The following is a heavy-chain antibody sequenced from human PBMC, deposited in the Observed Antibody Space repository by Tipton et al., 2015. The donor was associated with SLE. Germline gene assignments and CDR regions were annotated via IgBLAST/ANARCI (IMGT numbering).Heavy chain of an antibody. CDR1: GYSISSGYY. D-gene: IGHD2-2*01. J-gene: IGHJ6*03. CDR2: IYHSGST. Sequence: TLSLTCTVSGYSISSGYYWGWIRQPPGKGLEWIGSIYHSGSTYYNPSLKSRVTISVDTSKNQFSLKLSSVTAADTAVYYCARGRSTSLPMDVWGKGTTVTVPS. CDR3: ARGRSTSLPMDV. V-gene: IGHV4-38-2*02.